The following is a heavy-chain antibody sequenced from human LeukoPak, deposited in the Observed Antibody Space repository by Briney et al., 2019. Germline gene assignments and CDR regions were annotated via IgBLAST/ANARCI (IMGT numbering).Heavy chain of an antibody. J-gene: IGHJ4*02. CDR1: GFTFSSYG. CDR3: ARESIAARGFDY. Sequence: GRSLRLSCAASGFTFSSYGMHWVRQAPGKGLEWVAVIWYDGSNKYYADSVKGRFTISRDNSKNTLYLQMNSLRAEDTAVYYCARESIAARGFDYWGQGTLVTVSS. CDR2: IWYDGSNK. V-gene: IGHV3-33*01. D-gene: IGHD6-6*01.